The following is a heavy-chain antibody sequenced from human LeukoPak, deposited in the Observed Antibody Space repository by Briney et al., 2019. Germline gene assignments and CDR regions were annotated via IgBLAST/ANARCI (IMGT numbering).Heavy chain of an antibody. CDR1: GFTFSSYA. CDR2: ISYDGSNK. V-gene: IGHV3-30-3*01. D-gene: IGHD2-2*01. Sequence: GGSLRLSCAASGFTFSSYAMHWVCQAPGKGLEWVAVISYDGSNKYYADSVKGRFTISRDNSKNTLYLQMNSLRAEDTAVYYCAREPYCSSTSCLPYYMDVWGKGTTVTVSS. CDR3: AREPYCSSTSCLPYYMDV. J-gene: IGHJ6*03.